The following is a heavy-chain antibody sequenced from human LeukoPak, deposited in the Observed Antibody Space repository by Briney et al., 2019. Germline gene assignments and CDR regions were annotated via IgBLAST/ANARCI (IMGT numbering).Heavy chain of an antibody. CDR2: ISSSGSTI. V-gene: IGHV3-48*03. J-gene: IGHJ4*02. D-gene: IGHD1-1*01. Sequence: GGSLRLSCAASGFTFSSYEMNWVRQAPGKGLEWVSYISSSGSTILYADSVKGRFTISRDNAKNSLFLQMNSLRAGDTAVYYCAREKASTSGTTDYDYWGQGTLVTVSS. CDR3: AREKASTSGTTDYDY. CDR1: GFTFSSYE.